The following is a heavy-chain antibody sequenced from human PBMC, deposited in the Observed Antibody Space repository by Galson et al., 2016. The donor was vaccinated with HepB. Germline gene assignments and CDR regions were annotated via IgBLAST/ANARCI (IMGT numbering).Heavy chain of an antibody. D-gene: IGHD6-13*01. CDR1: GFTFSNHA. Sequence: SLRLSCAGSGFTFSNHAMTWVRQAPGKGLEWVAVISYDGSHKYYEDSVKGRFTISRDNSKNTLYLQMNTLRAEDTALHYCAKEGSSPTYFFDYWGQGTLVTVSS. J-gene: IGHJ4*02. CDR2: ISYDGSHK. CDR3: AKEGSSPTYFFDY. V-gene: IGHV3-30*18.